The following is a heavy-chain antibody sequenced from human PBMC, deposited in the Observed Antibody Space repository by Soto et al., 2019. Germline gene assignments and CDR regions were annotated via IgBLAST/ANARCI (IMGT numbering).Heavy chain of an antibody. V-gene: IGHV1-2*02. CDR3: ARDQSDREQEYDAMDL. CDR2: VNPSNGNT. Sequence: QVQLVQSGAEVRKPGASVKVSCKASGYTFTGYHIHWVRQAPGQGLEWMGCVNPSNGNTIYAQKGQGSVTMTRDTSITNADMDMRRLEAADTSLYDCARDQSDREQEYDAMDLWGQGTTVTVSS. D-gene: IGHD2-21*02. J-gene: IGHJ6*02. CDR1: GYTFTGYH.